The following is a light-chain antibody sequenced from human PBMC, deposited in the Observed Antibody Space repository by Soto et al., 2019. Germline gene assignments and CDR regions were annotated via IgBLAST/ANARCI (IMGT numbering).Light chain of an antibody. CDR2: WAS. CDR1: QSVLYSSNNKND. CDR3: QQYYSTPPYT. J-gene: IGKJ2*01. V-gene: IGKV4-1*01. Sequence: DIVMTQSPDSLAVSLGERATINCKSSQSVLYSSNNKNDLAWYQQKPGQPPKLLIYWASTRESGVPDRFSGSGSGTDFTLTISSLQAEDVAVYYCQQYYSTPPYTFVQGTKLEIK.